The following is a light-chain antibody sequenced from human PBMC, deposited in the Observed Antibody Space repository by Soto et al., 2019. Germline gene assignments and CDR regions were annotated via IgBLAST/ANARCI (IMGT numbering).Light chain of an antibody. Sequence: EIVLTQSPGTLSLSQGERATLSCRASQSVSSSYLAWYQQKPGQAPRLLIYGASSRATGIPDRFSGSGSGTDFTLTISRLEPEDFAVYYCQQYGSSPPITFGQGTRLE. CDR1: QSVSSSY. V-gene: IGKV3-20*01. CDR3: QQYGSSPPIT. CDR2: GAS. J-gene: IGKJ5*01.